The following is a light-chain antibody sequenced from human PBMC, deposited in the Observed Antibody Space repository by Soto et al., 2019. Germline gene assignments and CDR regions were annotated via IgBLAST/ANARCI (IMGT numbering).Light chain of an antibody. CDR3: QQYNSYPWT. J-gene: IGKJ1*01. CDR1: QSISSW. CDR2: DAS. V-gene: IGKV1-5*01. Sequence: LSASVGDRVTITCRASQSISSWLAWYQQKPGKAPKLLIYDASSLESGVPSRFSGSGSGTEFTLTITSLQPDDFATYYCQQYNSYPWTFGQGTKVDIK.